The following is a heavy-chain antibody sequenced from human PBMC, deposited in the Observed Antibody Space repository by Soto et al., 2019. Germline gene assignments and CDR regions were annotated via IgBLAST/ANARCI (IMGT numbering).Heavy chain of an antibody. J-gene: IGHJ6*02. CDR3: AVNLLWFGEGGMDV. Sequence: PGGSLRLSCAASGFTFSSYSMNWVRQAPGKGLEWVSYISSSSSTLYYADSVKGRFTISRDNAKNSLYLQMNSLRDEDTAVYYCAVNLLWFGEGGMDVWGQGTTVTVSS. D-gene: IGHD3-10*01. V-gene: IGHV3-48*02. CDR1: GFTFSSYS. CDR2: ISSSSSTL.